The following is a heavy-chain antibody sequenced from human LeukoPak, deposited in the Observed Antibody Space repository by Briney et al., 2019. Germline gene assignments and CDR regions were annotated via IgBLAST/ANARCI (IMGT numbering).Heavy chain of an antibody. CDR2: IDWDDDK. CDR3: ARTRSSGWYQGGWFDP. Sequence: SGPALVKPTQTLTLTCTFSGFSLSTSGMCVSWIRQPPGKALEWLARIDWDDDKYYSTSLKTRLTISKDTSKNQVVLTMTNMDPVDTATYYCARTRSSGWYQGGWFDPWGQGTLVTVSS. D-gene: IGHD6-19*01. CDR1: GFSLSTSGMC. V-gene: IGHV2-70*11. J-gene: IGHJ5*02.